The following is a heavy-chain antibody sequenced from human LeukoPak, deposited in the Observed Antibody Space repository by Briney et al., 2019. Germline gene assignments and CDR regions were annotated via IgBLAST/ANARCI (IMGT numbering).Heavy chain of an antibody. CDR2: IYCSGST. J-gene: IGHJ4*02. CDR1: GGSISSYY. V-gene: IGHV4-59*01. D-gene: IGHD1-26*01. Sequence: PSETLSLTCTVSGGSISSYYWSWIRQPPGKGLEWIGYIYCSGSTNYNPSLKSRVTISVDTSKNQFSLKLSSVTAADTAVYYCASQSYYDAFDIWGQGTLVTVSS. CDR3: ASQSYYDAFDI.